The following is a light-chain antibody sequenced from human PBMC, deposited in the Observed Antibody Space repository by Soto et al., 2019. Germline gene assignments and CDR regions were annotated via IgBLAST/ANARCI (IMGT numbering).Light chain of an antibody. J-gene: IGKJ1*01. V-gene: IGKV1-27*01. CDR2: AAS. CDR3: QKYDNVPT. CDR1: QGISNA. Sequence: DNQVTQSPSSLSASAGDRVTITCRASQGISNALAWYQQRPGKVPRLLIYAASTLQSGVPSRFSGSGSGTDFTLTISSLQPEDVAAYYCQKYDNVPTFGQGTKVEIK.